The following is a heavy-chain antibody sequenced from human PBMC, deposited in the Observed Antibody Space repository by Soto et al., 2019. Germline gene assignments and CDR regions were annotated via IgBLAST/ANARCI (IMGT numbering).Heavy chain of an antibody. J-gene: IGHJ6*02. CDR2: ISSDGGTT. CDR1: GFNFSKYP. D-gene: IGHD2-8*01. V-gene: IGHV3-64*02. CDR3: ARGLIPYGLDV. Sequence: EVHLVESGEGLVQPGGSPRLSCAASGFNFSKYPMHWVRQAPGKGLAYVSAISSDGGTTFYADSVRGRFTMSRDNLKNTLYLQMRTLRVEDMAVYYCARGLIPYGLDVWCQGTTVTIS.